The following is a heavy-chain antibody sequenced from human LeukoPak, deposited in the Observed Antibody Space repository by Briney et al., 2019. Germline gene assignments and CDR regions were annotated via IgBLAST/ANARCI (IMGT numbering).Heavy chain of an antibody. J-gene: IGHJ4*02. Sequence: GGSLRLSCVASGFTVSRTYMSWVRQAPGKGLEWVSVTYSGGSTYYADSVKGRCTISRDNSKNALYLQMNSLRAEDTAVYYCARDNWIEAHYFDYWGQGTLVTVSS. CDR2: TYSGGST. D-gene: IGHD1-20*01. CDR1: GFTVSRTY. CDR3: ARDNWIEAHYFDY. V-gene: IGHV3-66*01.